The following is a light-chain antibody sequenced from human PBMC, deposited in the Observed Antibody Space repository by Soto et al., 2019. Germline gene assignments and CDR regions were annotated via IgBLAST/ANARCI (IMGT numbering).Light chain of an antibody. V-gene: IGKV1-5*01. J-gene: IGKJ1*01. CDR2: DVS. Sequence: DIQMTQSPSTLPASVGDRVTISCRASQSISTWLAWYQQKGGKAPKLLIYDVSSLESGVPSRFSGSGSGTEFSLTISSLQTDDFATYFCQQFDTYPWTFGQGTKGDIK. CDR1: QSISTW. CDR3: QQFDTYPWT.